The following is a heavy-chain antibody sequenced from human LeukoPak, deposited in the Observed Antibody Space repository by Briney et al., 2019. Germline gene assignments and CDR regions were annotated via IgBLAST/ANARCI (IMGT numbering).Heavy chain of an antibody. V-gene: IGHV5-51*01. J-gene: IGHJ4*02. D-gene: IGHD5-24*01. CDR1: GYSFTSYW. CDR3: ARLRREMATFEGFDS. Sequence: GESLKISCKGSGYSFTSYWIGWVRQMPGKGLEWMGIIYPGDSDTRHSPSFQGQVTISADKSISTAYLQWSSLKASDTAMYYCARLRREMATFEGFDSWGQGTLVTVSS. CDR2: IYPGDSDT.